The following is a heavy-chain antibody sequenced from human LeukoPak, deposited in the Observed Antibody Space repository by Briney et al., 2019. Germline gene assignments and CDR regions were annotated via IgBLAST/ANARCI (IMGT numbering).Heavy chain of an antibody. J-gene: IGHJ3*02. CDR1: GFTFSSYA. D-gene: IGHD6-19*01. V-gene: IGHV3-23*01. CDR2: ISGSGGST. Sequence: GGSLRLSCAASGFTFSSYAMSWVRQAPGKGLEWVSAISGSGGSTYYADSVKGRFTISRDNSKNTLYLQMNSLRAEDTAVYYCAKDRRDSSGWYSAFDIWGQGTMVTVSS. CDR3: AKDRRDSSGWYSAFDI.